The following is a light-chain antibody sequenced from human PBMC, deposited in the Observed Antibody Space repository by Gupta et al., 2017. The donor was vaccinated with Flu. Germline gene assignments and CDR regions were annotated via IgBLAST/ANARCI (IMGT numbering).Light chain of an antibody. V-gene: IGLV3-1*01. J-gene: IGLJ2*01. CDR2: EGY. Sequence: GQTANITCTGDKVGDKYTSWYQQKPGQSPVLVIFEGYRRPSGIPERFSGSTSGNTATLTISGTPARDEADYYCQAWDSSTAEVVFGGGTKLTVL. CDR1: KVGDKY. CDR3: QAWDSSTAEVV.